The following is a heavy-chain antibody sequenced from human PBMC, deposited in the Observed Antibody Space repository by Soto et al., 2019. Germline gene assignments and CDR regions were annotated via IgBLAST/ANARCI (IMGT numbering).Heavy chain of an antibody. D-gene: IGHD3-10*01. CDR3: AREWKVTMVRGDTYNWFDP. CDR1: GGSISSGDYY. CDR2: IYYSGST. V-gene: IGHV4-30-4*01. Sequence: PSETLSLTCTVSGGSISSGDYYWSWIRQPTGKGLEWIGYIYYSGSTYYNPSLKSRVTISVDTSKNQFSLKLSSVTAADTAVYYCAREWKVTMVRGDTYNWFDPWGQGTLVTVSS. J-gene: IGHJ5*02.